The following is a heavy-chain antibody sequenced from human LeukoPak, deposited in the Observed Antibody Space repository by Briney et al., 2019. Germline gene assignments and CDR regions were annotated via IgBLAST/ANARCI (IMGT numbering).Heavy chain of an antibody. CDR1: GFTFSNYA. Sequence: GGSLRLSCAASGFTFSNYAMHWVRQAPGKGLEWVAVISYDGSNKFYADSVKGRFTISRDNSKNTLHLQMNSLRAEDTAVYYCPRATTGYFDYWGQGTLVTVSS. CDR2: ISYDGSNK. D-gene: IGHD1-14*01. V-gene: IGHV3-30*04. CDR3: PRATTGYFDY. J-gene: IGHJ4*02.